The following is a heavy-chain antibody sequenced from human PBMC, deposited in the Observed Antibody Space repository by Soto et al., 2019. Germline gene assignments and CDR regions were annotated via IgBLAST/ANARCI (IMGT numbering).Heavy chain of an antibody. CDR1: GGSISSGGYS. Sequence: QLQLQESGSGLVKPSQTLSLTCAVSGGSISSGGYSWSWIRQPPGKGLEWIGYIYHSGSTYYNPSLTSRVTIAVDRSKNQFSLKLSSVTAADTAVYYCANSHAVAHITAAVHWGQGTLVTVSS. D-gene: IGHD6-13*01. CDR3: ANSHAVAHITAAVH. V-gene: IGHV4-30-2*01. CDR2: IYHSGST. J-gene: IGHJ4*02.